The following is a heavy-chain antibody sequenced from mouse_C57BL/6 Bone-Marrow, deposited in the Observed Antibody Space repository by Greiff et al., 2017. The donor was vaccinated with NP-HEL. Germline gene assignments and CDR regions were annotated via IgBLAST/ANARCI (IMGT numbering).Heavy chain of an antibody. CDR2: IYPRSGNT. Sequence: VQGVESGAELARPGASVKLSCKASGYTFTSYGISWVKQRTGQGLEWIGEIYPRSGNTYYNEKFKGKATLTADKSSSTAYMELRSLTSEDSAVYFCARAFSWFAYGGQGTLVTVSA. J-gene: IGHJ3*01. CDR1: GYTFTSYG. CDR3: ARAFSWFAY. V-gene: IGHV1-81*01.